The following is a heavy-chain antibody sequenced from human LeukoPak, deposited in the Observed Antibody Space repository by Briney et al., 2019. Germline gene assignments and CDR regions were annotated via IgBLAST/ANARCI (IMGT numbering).Heavy chain of an antibody. V-gene: IGHV4-38-2*02. CDR2: FHRGHI. D-gene: IGHD5-24*01. Sequence: SETLSLTCKVSGYPIGLDYYWVWIRQAPGRGLQWNGGFHRGHIQCTSALKSRVTISIDSSKNQFSLRMWPVTAADTAFYFCARAPSSYESGNGYPNLGWLDPWGQGALVTVSS. CDR1: GYPIGLDYY. J-gene: IGHJ5*02. CDR3: ARAPSSYESGNGYPNLGWLDP.